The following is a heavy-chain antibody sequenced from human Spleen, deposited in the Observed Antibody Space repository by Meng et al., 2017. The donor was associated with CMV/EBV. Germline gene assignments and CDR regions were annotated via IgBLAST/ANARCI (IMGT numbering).Heavy chain of an antibody. D-gene: IGHD2-2*01. J-gene: IGHJ4*02. V-gene: IGHV1-18*01. CDR2: ISVHNGNT. CDR1: SHG. Sequence: SHGISWVRQAPGQGLEWMGWISVHNGNTNYAQKLQGRVSMTTDTSTNTAYMELRSLRSDDTAVYYCARDKVAGGYCSSTTCPRIFTYWGQGTLVTVSS. CDR3: ARDKVAGGYCSSTTCPRIFTY.